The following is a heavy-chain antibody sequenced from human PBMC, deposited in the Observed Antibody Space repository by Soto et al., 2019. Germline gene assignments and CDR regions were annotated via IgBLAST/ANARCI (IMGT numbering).Heavy chain of an antibody. J-gene: IGHJ5*02. CDR1: GGSISSGGYY. CDR3: ARGELRFWFDP. CDR2: TYYSGST. D-gene: IGHD1-26*01. Sequence: QVQLQESGPGLVKPSQTLSLTCTVSGGSISSGGYYWSWIRQHPGKGLEWIGYTYYSGSTSYNPSLKSRVTISVDPSKNQFSLKLSSVTAADTAVYYCARGELRFWFDPWGQGTLVTVSS. V-gene: IGHV4-31*03.